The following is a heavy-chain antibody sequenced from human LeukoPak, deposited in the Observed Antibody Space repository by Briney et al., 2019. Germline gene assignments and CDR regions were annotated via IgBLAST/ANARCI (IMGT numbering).Heavy chain of an antibody. CDR2: IYHSGST. Sequence: PSEPLSLPCAVYGGPFGGYHWRWPRQPPGKGLEWIGEIYHSGSTNYNPSLKSPVTISVDTSKNQFSLKLSSVTAADTAGYYCARGHGHYIWGSYRNPGTYYFDYWGQGTLVTVSS. J-gene: IGHJ4*02. V-gene: IGHV4-34*01. CDR3: ARGHGHYIWGSYRNPGTYYFDY. D-gene: IGHD3-16*02. CDR1: GGPFGGYH.